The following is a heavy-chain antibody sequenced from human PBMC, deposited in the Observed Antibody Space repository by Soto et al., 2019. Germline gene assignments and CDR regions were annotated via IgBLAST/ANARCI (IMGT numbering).Heavy chain of an antibody. CDR2: IKQDGSEK. Sequence: PGGSLRLSCAASGFTFSSYWMSWVRQAPGKGLEWVANIKQDGSEKYYVDSVKGRFTISRDNAKNSLDLQMNSLRAEDTAVDYCARCIQRVVINWFDSWGQGTLVTVSS. D-gene: IGHD3-3*01. CDR3: ARCIQRVVINWFDS. V-gene: IGHV3-7*01. CDR1: GFTFSSYW. J-gene: IGHJ5*01.